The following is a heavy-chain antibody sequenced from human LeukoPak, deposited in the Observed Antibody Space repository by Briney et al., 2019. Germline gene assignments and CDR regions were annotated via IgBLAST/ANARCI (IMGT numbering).Heavy chain of an antibody. J-gene: IGHJ2*01. D-gene: IGHD2-15*01. V-gene: IGHV3-13*01. CDR2: ISISGDK. CDR3: AREPPTPGYWYYDL. Sequence: GGSLRLSCVASGFSFRRHDIHWVRQGTGKGLEWVLAISISGDKHYSDSVKGRFTISRADAENSVYLQMNSLRAGDTAVYFCAREPPTPGYWYYDLWGRGTLVTVSS. CDR1: GFSFRRHD.